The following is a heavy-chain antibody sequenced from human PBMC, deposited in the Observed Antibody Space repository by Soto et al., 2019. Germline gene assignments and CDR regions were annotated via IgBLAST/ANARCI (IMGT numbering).Heavy chain of an antibody. J-gene: IGHJ4*02. CDR2: VYYSGST. CDR3: ARPYYDFWTSYYT. V-gene: IGHV4-39*01. Sequence: PSETLSLTCTVSGGSIRNTGYYWGWIRQPPGKGLEWIGSVYYSGSTYYNPSLKSRVTISVDTSRNQFSLTLSSVTAADTAVYYCARPYYDFWTSYYTWGQGTLVTV. D-gene: IGHD3-3*01. CDR1: GGSIRNTGYY.